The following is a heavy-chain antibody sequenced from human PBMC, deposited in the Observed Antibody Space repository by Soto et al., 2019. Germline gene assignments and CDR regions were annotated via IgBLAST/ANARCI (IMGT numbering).Heavy chain of an antibody. CDR2: IIPIFGTA. CDR3: ARRVREQLEDYYYGMDV. J-gene: IGHJ6*02. Sequence: GASVKVSCKASGGTFSSYAISWVRQAPGQGLEWMGGIIPIFGTANYAQKFQGRVTITADESTSTAYMELSSLRSEDTAVYYCARRVREQLEDYYYGMDVWGQGTTVTVSS. CDR1: GGTFSSYA. V-gene: IGHV1-69*13. D-gene: IGHD6-6*01.